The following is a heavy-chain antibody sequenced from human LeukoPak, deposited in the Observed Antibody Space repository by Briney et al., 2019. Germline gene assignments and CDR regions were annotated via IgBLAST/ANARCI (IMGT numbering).Heavy chain of an antibody. CDR1: NYSITDGYY. Sequence: SSETLSLTCSVSNYSITDGYYWGWIRQPPGKGLEWVATIYPFGTTYYNPSLKSRATISVDTSKNQFSLKLSSVTAADTAVYYCARDQAIAAVGGWFDPWGQGTLVTVSS. J-gene: IGHJ5*02. CDR3: ARDQAIAAVGGWFDP. CDR2: IYPFGTT. V-gene: IGHV4-38-2*02. D-gene: IGHD6-13*01.